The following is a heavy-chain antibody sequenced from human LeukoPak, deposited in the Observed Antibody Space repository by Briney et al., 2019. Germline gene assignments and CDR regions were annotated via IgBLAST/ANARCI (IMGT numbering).Heavy chain of an antibody. Sequence: SQTLSLTCTVSGGSISSGSYYWSWIRQPAGKGLEWIGRIYTSGSTNYNPSLKSRVTISVDRSKNQFSLKLSSVTAADTAVYYCARDHEYSSSVGRHYYYYYMDVWGKGTTVTVSS. CDR2: IYTSGST. D-gene: IGHD6-6*01. CDR3: ARDHEYSSSVGRHYYYYYMDV. V-gene: IGHV4-61*02. CDR1: GGSISSGSYY. J-gene: IGHJ6*03.